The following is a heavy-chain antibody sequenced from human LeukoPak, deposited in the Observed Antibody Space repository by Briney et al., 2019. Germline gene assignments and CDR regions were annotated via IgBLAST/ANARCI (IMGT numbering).Heavy chain of an antibody. D-gene: IGHD6-19*01. V-gene: IGHV1-18*04. J-gene: IGHJ5*02. CDR2: ISAYNGNT. CDR1: GYTFTSYY. CDR3: ARDRAAGANWFDP. Sequence: ASVKVSCKASGYTFTSYYMHWVRQAPGQGLEWMGWISAYNGNTNYAQKLQGRVTMTTDTSTSTAYMELRSLRSDDTAVYYCARDRAAGANWFDPWGQGTLVTVSS.